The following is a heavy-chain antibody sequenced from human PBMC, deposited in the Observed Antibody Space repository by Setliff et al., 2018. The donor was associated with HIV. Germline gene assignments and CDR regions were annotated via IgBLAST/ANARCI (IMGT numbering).Heavy chain of an antibody. V-gene: IGHV3-30*03. CDR1: GFTFSSYG. J-gene: IGHJ4*02. D-gene: IGHD3-3*01. CDR3: ARDPGTGYDFWSGYHSRGYYFDH. Sequence: PGGSLRLSCAASGFTFSSYGMHWVRQAPGKGLEWVAVISYDGSNKYYADSVKGRFTISRDNAKNSLYLQMNSLRAEDTAVYYCARDPGTGYDFWSGYHSRGYYFDHWGQGTLVTVS. CDR2: ISYDGSNK.